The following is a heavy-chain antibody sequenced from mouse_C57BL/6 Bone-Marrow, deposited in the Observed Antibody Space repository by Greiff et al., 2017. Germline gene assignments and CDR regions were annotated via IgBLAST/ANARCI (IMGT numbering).Heavy chain of an antibody. CDR3: LIYDGYVDY. Sequence: VQLQQPGAELVRPGTSVKLSCKASGYTFTSYWMHWVKQRPGQGLEWIGVIDPSDSYTNYNQKFKGKATLTVDTSSSTAYMQLSSLTSEDSAVYYCLIYDGYVDYWGQGTTLTVSS. CDR2: IDPSDSYT. V-gene: IGHV1-59*01. CDR1: GYTFTSYW. J-gene: IGHJ2*01. D-gene: IGHD2-3*01.